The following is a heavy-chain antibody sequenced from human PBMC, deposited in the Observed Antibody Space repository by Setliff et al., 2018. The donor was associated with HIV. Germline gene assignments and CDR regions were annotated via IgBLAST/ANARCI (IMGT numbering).Heavy chain of an antibody. V-gene: IGHV4-61*08. CDR2: IYYSGAT. Sequence: SETLSLTCTVSSGPISNGGFYWSWIRHHPGKGLEWIGYIYYSGATSYNPSLKSRVTISVDTSKNQFSLTLKSVTAADTAIYYCARHRYYRYDSGGKGNFDYWGQGTLVTVSS. CDR1: SGPISNGGFY. D-gene: IGHD3-22*01. CDR3: ARHRYYRYDSGGKGNFDY. J-gene: IGHJ4*02.